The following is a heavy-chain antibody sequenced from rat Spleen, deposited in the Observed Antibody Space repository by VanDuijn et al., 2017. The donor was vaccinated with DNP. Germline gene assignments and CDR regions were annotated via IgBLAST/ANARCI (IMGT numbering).Heavy chain of an antibody. CDR3: ARHRTIMPYYYAMDA. CDR1: GFTFSNFG. D-gene: IGHD3-8*01. Sequence: EVLLVESGGGLVQPGRSLKLSCAASGFTFSNFGMAWVRQTPTKGLEWVASINTGGGHSFYRDSVKGRFTISRDNAKNTQYLQMDSLRSEDTATYYCARHRTIMPYYYAMDAWGQGASVTVSS. CDR2: INTGGGHS. J-gene: IGHJ4*01. V-gene: IGHV5S14*01.